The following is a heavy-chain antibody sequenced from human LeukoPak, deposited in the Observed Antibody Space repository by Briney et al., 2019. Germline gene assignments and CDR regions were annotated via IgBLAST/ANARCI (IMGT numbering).Heavy chain of an antibody. CDR1: GFTFSSYA. CDR2: ISGSGGST. J-gene: IGHJ4*02. D-gene: IGHD4-11*01. CDR3: ARDGTTITTGRGYFDY. V-gene: IGHV3-23*01. Sequence: GGSLRLSCAASGFTFSSYAMSWVRQAPGKGREWVSAISGSGGSTYYADSVKGRFTISRDNSKNTLYLQMNSLRAEDTAVYYCARDGTTITTGRGYFDYWGQGTLVTVSP.